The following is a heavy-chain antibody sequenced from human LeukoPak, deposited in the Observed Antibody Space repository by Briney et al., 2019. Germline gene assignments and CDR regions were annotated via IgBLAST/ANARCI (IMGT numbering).Heavy chain of an antibody. V-gene: IGHV1-2*02. D-gene: IGHD3-9*01. Sequence: ASVKVSCKASGYTFTGYYMHWVRRAPGQGLEWMGWINPNSGGTNYAQKFQGRVTMTRDTSISTAYMELSRLRSDDTAVYYCARDINDILTGYNYWGQGTLVTVSS. J-gene: IGHJ4*02. CDR1: GYTFTGYY. CDR2: INPNSGGT. CDR3: ARDINDILTGYNY.